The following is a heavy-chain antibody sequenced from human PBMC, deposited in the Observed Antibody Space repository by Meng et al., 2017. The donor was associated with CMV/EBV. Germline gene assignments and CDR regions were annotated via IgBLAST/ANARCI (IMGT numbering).Heavy chain of an antibody. CDR1: GYTFTSYD. CDR3: ARSLGARRTGIAAADFDY. J-gene: IGHJ4*02. CDR2: MNPNSGNT. V-gene: IGHV1-8*03. Sequence: ASVKVSCKASGYTFTSYDINWVRQATGQGLEWMGWMNPNSGNTGYAQKFQGRVTITRNTSISTAYMELSSLRSEDTAVYYCARSLGARRTGIAAADFDYWGQGTLVTVSS. D-gene: IGHD6-13*01.